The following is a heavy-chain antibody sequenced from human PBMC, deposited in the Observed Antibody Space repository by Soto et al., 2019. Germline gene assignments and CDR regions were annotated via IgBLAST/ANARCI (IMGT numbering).Heavy chain of an antibody. CDR1: GFTFSGSA. J-gene: IGHJ3*02. CDR2: IRSKANSYAT. D-gene: IGHD2-2*01. V-gene: IGHV3-73*01. CDR3: TRHEDIVVVPAALDAFDI. Sequence: GGSLRLSCAASGFTFSGSAMHWVRQASGKGLEWVGRIRSKANSYATAYAASVKGRFTISRDDSKNTAYLQMNSLKTEDTAVYYCTRHEDIVVVPAALDAFDIWGQGTMVTVSS.